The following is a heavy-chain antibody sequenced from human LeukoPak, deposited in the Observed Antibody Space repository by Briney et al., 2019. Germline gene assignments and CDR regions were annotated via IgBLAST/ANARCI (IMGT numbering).Heavy chain of an antibody. Sequence: ASVKVSCKASGYTFTSYDISWVRQAPGQGLEWMGWISAYNGNTNYAQKLQGRVTMTTDTSTSTAYMELRSLRSDDTAVYYCARVTTGGDLHSFGYWGQGTLVTVSS. CDR2: ISAYNGNT. J-gene: IGHJ4*02. V-gene: IGHV1-18*01. CDR3: ARVTTGGDLHSFGY. D-gene: IGHD3-16*01. CDR1: GYTFTSYD.